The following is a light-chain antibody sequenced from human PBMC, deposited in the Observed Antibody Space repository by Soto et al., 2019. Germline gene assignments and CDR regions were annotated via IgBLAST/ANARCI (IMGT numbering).Light chain of an antibody. Sequence: EIVLTQSPGTLSLSPGERATLSCRASQSVSSSYLAWYQQKPGQAPRLLIYGASSMATVIPDRFSGSGSGTDFTLTLRRLEPEDFAVYYCQQYGSSPLYTFGQGTKLEIK. J-gene: IGKJ2*01. V-gene: IGKV3-20*01. CDR2: GAS. CDR3: QQYGSSPLYT. CDR1: QSVSSSY.